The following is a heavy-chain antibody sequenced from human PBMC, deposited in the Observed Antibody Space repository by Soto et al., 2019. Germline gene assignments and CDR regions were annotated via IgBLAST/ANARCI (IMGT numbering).Heavy chain of an antibody. CDR1: GFSLSTSGMC. D-gene: IGHD6-6*01. CDR3: ARIRRIAARLSYYYYGMDV. CDR2: IDWDDDK. Sequence: GSGPTLVNPTQTLTLTCTFSGFSLSTSGMCVSWIRQPPGKALEWLALIDWDDDKYYSTSLKTRLTISKDTSKNQVVLTMTNMDPVDTATYYCARIRRIAARLSYYYYGMDVWGQGTTVTVSS. V-gene: IGHV2-70*01. J-gene: IGHJ6*02.